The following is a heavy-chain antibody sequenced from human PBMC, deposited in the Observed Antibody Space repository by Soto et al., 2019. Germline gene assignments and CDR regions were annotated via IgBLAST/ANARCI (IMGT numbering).Heavy chain of an antibody. J-gene: IGHJ4*02. D-gene: IGHD2-15*01. CDR3: ARADMVVVVAATAAFDY. V-gene: IGHV1-2*04. CDR1: GYTFTGYY. Sequence: GASVKVSCKASGYTFTGYYMHWVRQAPGQGLEWMGWINPNSGGTNYAQKFQGWVTMTRDTSISTAYMELSRLRSDDTAVYYCARADMVVVVAATAAFDYWGQGTLVTVSS. CDR2: INPNSGGT.